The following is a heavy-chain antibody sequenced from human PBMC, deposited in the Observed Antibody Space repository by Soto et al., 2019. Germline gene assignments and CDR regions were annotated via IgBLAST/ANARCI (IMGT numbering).Heavy chain of an antibody. V-gene: IGHV3-53*02. J-gene: IGHJ3*02. D-gene: IGHD4-17*01. CDR3: ESQVTRLIAFDI. Sequence: EVQLVETGGGLIQPGGSLRLSCAASGFTVSSHYMTWVRQTPGKGLEWVSIIYASDSTFYTDSVKGRFTISRDNSKNTVYLHLNSLRAEDTAMYYCESQVTRLIAFDIWGQGTMISVSS. CDR2: IYASDST. CDR1: GFTVSSHY.